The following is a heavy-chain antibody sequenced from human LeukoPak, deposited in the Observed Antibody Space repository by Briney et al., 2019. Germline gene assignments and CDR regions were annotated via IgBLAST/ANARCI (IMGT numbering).Heavy chain of an antibody. D-gene: IGHD6-6*01. J-gene: IGHJ6*02. CDR2: TGNKANSYTT. CDR1: GCTFSDHY. CDR3: GRGGYSSSSFYGMDV. Sequence: PGGSLRLSCAASGCTFSDHYMEWVRQAPGKGLEWVGHTGNKANSYTTAYAAAVKGTFSISRDDSKNSLYLQMNSLKTEDPAVYYCGRGGYSSSSFYGMDVWGQGTTVTVSS. V-gene: IGHV3-72*01.